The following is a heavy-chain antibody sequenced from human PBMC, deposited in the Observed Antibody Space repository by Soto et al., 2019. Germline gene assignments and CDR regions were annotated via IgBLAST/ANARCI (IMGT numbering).Heavy chain of an antibody. D-gene: IGHD1-26*01. CDR3: ARDPGDRNGMIV. V-gene: IGHV3-66*01. Sequence: EVQVVESGGGLVQPGGSLRLSCAASGFTVSSDYMNWVRQAPGKGLEWVSVIYSGGSTYYADSVKGRFTISRDNSTNTLYLQMNSLRADDTAVYYCARDPGDRNGMIVWGLGTTVTVSS. J-gene: IGHJ6*02. CDR2: IYSGGST. CDR1: GFTVSSDY.